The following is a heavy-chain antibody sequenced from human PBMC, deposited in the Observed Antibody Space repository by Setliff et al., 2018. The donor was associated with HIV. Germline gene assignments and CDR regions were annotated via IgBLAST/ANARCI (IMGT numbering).Heavy chain of an antibody. Sequence: GESLKISCAASGFTFSSYAMSWVRQAPGKGLEWISYITSTGSTIYYADSVKGRFTISRDNAKNSLYLQMNSLRAEDTAVYYCARDYSGYDYHTGDYWGQGTLVTVSS. V-gene: IGHV3-48*03. CDR1: GFTFSSYA. CDR2: ITSTGSTI. J-gene: IGHJ4*02. CDR3: ARDYSGYDYHTGDY. D-gene: IGHD5-12*01.